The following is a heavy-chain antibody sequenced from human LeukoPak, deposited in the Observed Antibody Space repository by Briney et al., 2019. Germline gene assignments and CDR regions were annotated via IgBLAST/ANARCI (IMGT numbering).Heavy chain of an antibody. J-gene: IGHJ6*02. V-gene: IGHV3-73*01. CDR3: TRTGFFGVVIKGDGMDV. Sequence: PGGSLRLSCAASGFTFSGSAMHWVRQASGKGLEWVGRIRSKANSYATAYAASVKGRFTISRDDSKNTAYLQMNSLKTEDTAVYYCTRTGFFGVVIKGDGMDVWGQGTTVTVSS. D-gene: IGHD3-3*01. CDR1: GFTFSGSA. CDR2: IRSKANSYAT.